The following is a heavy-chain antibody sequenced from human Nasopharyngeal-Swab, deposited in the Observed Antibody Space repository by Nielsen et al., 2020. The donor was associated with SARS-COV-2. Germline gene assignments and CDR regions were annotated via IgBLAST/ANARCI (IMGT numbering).Heavy chain of an antibody. CDR3: ARAETNYYDSSGYYVDRYYFDY. Sequence: WVRQAPGQGIEWMGWINTNTGNPTYAQGFTGRFVFSLDTSVSTAYLQISSLKAEDTAVYYCARAETNYYDSSGYYVDRYYFDYWGQRTLVTVSS. J-gene: IGHJ4*02. V-gene: IGHV7-4-1*02. CDR2: INTNTGNP. D-gene: IGHD3-22*01.